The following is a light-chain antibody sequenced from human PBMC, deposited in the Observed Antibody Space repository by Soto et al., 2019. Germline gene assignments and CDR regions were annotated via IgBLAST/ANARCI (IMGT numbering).Light chain of an antibody. Sequence: EIVLTQSPGTLSLSPGERATLSCRTSQSVSSSHLAWYQQRSGHAPRLLIYGVSSRATGIPDRFSGSGSGTDFPLTINRLEPEDFAVYYCQLHTPSPPGYTFGQGTKLEIK. V-gene: IGKV3-20*01. CDR1: QSVSSSH. CDR2: GVS. J-gene: IGKJ2*01. CDR3: QLHTPSPPGYT.